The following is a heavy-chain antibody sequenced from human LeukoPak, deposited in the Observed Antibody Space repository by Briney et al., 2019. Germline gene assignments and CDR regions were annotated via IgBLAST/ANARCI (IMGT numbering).Heavy chain of an antibody. CDR3: AKRFGEGEFDY. V-gene: IGHV3-23*01. D-gene: IGHD3-10*01. CDR2: IDASGGST. J-gene: IGHJ4*01. CDR1: VHIFSSYA. Sequence: GGSVRLSCVVWVHIFSSYAMSWVLQAQGKELEWVSFIDASGGSTYYADSVKGRLTISRDNSKNTLFLQMNSLRAEDTAIYYCAKRFGEGEFDYWGQEPWSPSPQ.